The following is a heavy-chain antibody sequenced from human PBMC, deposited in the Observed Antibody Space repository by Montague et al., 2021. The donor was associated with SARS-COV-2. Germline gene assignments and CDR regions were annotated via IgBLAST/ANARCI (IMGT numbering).Heavy chain of an antibody. J-gene: IGHJ4*02. CDR3: ARGARQGYGFRLGSFDS. D-gene: IGHD3-10*01. Sequence: SETLSLTCAVYGGSFSGYYWNWIRQPPRKGLEWIGEINHSGSTNYNPSLKSRVTMSVDTSKNQFSLKLSSVTAADTAVYYCARGARQGYGFRLGSFDSWGQGTRATVS. V-gene: IGHV4-34*01. CDR2: INHSGST. CDR1: GGSFSGYY.